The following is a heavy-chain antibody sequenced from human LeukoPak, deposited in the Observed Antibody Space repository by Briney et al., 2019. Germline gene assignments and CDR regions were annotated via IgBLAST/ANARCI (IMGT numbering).Heavy chain of an antibody. V-gene: IGHV3-7*01. D-gene: IGHD2-2*01. Sequence: GGSLRLSCASFGFSLSSYWMSWVRQAPGKGLEWVASIKQDGSEKYYVDSVKGRFTISRDSAKNSLNLQMNNLRAEDTAVYYCARALDSSSSRYQAFEYWGQGTPVTVSS. J-gene: IGHJ4*02. CDR2: IKQDGSEK. CDR3: ARALDSSSSRYQAFEY. CDR1: GFSLSSYW.